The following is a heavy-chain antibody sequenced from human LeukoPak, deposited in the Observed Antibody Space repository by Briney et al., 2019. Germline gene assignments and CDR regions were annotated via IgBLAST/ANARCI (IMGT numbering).Heavy chain of an antibody. J-gene: IGHJ4*02. CDR1: VGSLSSVSYY. Sequence: PSQTLSLTCTVSVGSLSSVSYYWAWIPQPAGKGLEWIGRVHTSGSTDFNHSLKSRVSISLDTSKNQFSLKLTSVTAADTAVYYCARGYSYGYGAMFDCWGQGTLVTVSP. V-gene: IGHV4-61*02. D-gene: IGHD5-18*01. CDR2: VHTSGST. CDR3: ARGYSYGYGAMFDC.